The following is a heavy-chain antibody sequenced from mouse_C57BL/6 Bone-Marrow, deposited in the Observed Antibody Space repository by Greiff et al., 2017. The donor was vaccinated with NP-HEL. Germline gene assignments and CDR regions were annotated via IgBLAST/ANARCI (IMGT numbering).Heavy chain of an antibody. CDR1: GFNIKDDY. CDR3: TSPDGYFAY. D-gene: IGHD2-3*01. J-gene: IGHJ3*01. CDR2: IDPENGDT. Sequence: EVKLLESGAELVRPGASVKLSCTASGFNIKDDYMHWVKQRPEQGLEWIGWIDPENGDTEYASKFQGKATITADTSSNTAYLQLSSLTSEDTAVYYCTSPDGYFAYWGQGTLVTVSA. V-gene: IGHV14-4*01.